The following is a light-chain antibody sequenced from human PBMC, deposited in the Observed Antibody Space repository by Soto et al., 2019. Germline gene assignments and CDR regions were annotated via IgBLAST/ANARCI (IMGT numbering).Light chain of an antibody. V-gene: IGKV1D-13*01. Sequence: AIQLTQYPSSLSASVGDRVTITCRASQGISSALAWYQQKPGKAPKLLIYDASSLESGVPSRFSGSGSGTDFTLTISSLQPEDFATYYCQQFNNYSTFGQGTRLEIK. CDR2: DAS. J-gene: IGKJ5*01. CDR3: QQFNNYST. CDR1: QGISSA.